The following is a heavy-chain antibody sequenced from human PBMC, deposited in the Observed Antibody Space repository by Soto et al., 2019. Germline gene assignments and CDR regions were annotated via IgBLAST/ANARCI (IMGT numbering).Heavy chain of an antibody. Sequence: GGSLRPSCAASGFAFSSYAMSWVRQAPGKGLEWFSAISGSGGSTYYADSVKGRFTISRDNSKNTLYLQMNSLIAEETAVNYCPKDPRPSGMDVWGQGTTVTVSS. J-gene: IGHJ6*02. CDR2: ISGSGGST. V-gene: IGHV3-23*01. CDR3: PKDPRPSGMDV. CDR1: GFAFSSYA.